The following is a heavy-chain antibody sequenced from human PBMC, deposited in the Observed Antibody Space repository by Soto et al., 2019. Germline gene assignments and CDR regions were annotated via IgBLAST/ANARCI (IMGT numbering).Heavy chain of an antibody. J-gene: IGHJ6*02. CDR2: ISAYNGNT. CDR1: GFTFSSYG. Sequence: GGPVKVSCKASGFTFSSYGISWGGQAPGQGGGGVGLISAYNGNTNYAQKLQGRVTMTTDTSTSTAYMELRSLRSDDTAVYYCARDSGCPSFQRAKKCYYYYGMDVWGQGTTVTVSS. V-gene: IGHV1-18*01. CDR3: ARDSGCPSFQRAKKCYYYYGMDV. D-gene: IGHD1-1*01.